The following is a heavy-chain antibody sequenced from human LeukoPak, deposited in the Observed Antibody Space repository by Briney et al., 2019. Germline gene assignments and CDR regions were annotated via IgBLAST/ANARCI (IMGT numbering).Heavy chain of an antibody. J-gene: IGHJ2*01. CDR2: ISSSSSTI. Sequence: GGSLRLSCAASGFTFSSYSMNWVRQAPGKGLEWVSYISSSSSTIYYADSVKVRFTISRDNAKNSLYLQMNSLRDEDTAVYYCATDRSLREDVRYFDLRGRGTLVTVSS. CDR1: GFTFSSYS. D-gene: IGHD3-3*01. CDR3: ATDRSLREDVRYFDL. V-gene: IGHV3-48*02.